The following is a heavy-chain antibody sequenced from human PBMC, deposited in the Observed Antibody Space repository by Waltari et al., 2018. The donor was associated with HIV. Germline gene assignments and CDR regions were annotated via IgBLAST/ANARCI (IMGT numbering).Heavy chain of an antibody. J-gene: IGHJ4*02. V-gene: IGHV3-7*01. D-gene: IGHD1-26*01. CDR3: ARRRGSYCLDY. Sequence: EGQLVESGGGLVQPGGSLRLSCAASGFTFSSYWMSWVRQAPGKVLEWVANKKQDGSEKSDVDSVKGRFTISGDNAKNSLYLQMNSLRAEDTAVYVCARRRGSYCLDYWGQGTLVTVSS. CDR1: GFTFSSYW. CDR2: KKQDGSEK.